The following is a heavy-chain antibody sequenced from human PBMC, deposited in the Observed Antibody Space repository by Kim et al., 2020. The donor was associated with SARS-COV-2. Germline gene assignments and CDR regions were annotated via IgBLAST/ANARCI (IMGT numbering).Heavy chain of an antibody. CDR3: ARGGGGTRYSGYEIDS. J-gene: IGHJ4*02. CDR1: RFTFSYYW. D-gene: IGHD5-12*01. V-gene: IGHV3-74*01. Sequence: GGSLRLSCAASRFTFSYYWMHWVRQAPGKGLVWVSRINSDGSSTTYADSVKGRFTISRDNAKNTLYLQMNSLRAEDTAVYYCARGGGGTRYSGYEIDSWGQGTLVTVSS. CDR2: INSDGSST.